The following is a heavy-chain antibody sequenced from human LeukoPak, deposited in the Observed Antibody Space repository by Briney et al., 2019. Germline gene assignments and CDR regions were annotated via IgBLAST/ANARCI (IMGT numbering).Heavy chain of an antibody. V-gene: IGHV1-46*01. CDR2: INPSGGST. CDR3: AREESYGSGSYWLYYYYYYGMDV. CDR1: GYTFTSYY. J-gene: IGHJ6*02. D-gene: IGHD3-10*01. Sequence: ASVKVSCKASGYTFTSYYMHWVRQAPGQGLEWMGIINPSGGSTSYAQKFQGRVTMTRDTSTSTVCMELSSLRSEDTAVYYCAREESYGSGSYWLYYYYYYGMDVWGQGTTVTVSS.